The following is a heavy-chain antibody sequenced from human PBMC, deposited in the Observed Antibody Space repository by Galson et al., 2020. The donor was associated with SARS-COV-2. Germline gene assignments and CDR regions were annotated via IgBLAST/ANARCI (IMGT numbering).Heavy chain of an antibody. CDR1: GGSISTSTYY. CDR3: ARVSSFTGGASTGEVDH. V-gene: IGHV4-39*07. J-gene: IGHJ4*02. Sequence: ASETLSLTCTVSGGSISTSTYYWGWIRQPPGKGLEWIGSIYYSGSSFYNPSLKSRVTISIDTSNNQLSLKLSSVTAADTAVYYCARVSSFTGGASTGEVDHWGQGTLVTVSS. CDR2: IYYSGSS. D-gene: IGHD7-27*01.